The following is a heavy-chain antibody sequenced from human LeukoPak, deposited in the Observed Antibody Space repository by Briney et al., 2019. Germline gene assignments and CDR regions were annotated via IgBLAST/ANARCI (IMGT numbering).Heavy chain of an antibody. CDR1: GFTLNRYD. CDR2: IATAGDT. J-gene: IGHJ5*02. Sequence: GGSLRLSCAASGFTLNRYDIHWVRQATGKGLEWVSAIATAGDTYYAGSVKGRFTISRENAKSSLYLQMDSLRAGDTAVYYCARGVDGFDPWGQGTLVTVSS. CDR3: ARGVDGFDP. V-gene: IGHV3-13*01.